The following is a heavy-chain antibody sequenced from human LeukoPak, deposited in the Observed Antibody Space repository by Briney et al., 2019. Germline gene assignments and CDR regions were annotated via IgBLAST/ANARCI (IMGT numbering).Heavy chain of an antibody. CDR1: GSTFTGYY. CDR2: INPNSGGT. Sequence: ASVTVSFKSSGSTFTGYYLHWVRQPPAQGIEWMGWINPNSGGTNNEQKFQVRVTMTMDTSISKAYMELRRLRSDDTAVYYCAEIYYDSSGRDAFDIWGQGTMVTVSS. J-gene: IGHJ3*02. CDR3: AEIYYDSSGRDAFDI. V-gene: IGHV1-2*02. D-gene: IGHD3-22*01.